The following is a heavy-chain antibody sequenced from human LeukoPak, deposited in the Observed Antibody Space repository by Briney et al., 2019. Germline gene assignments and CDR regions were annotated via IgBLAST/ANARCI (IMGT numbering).Heavy chain of an antibody. Sequence: PGGSLRLSCAASGFIFSNYWMHWVRQAPGKGLEWVGRFKSTTDGGTTDYAAPVKGRFTISRDDSKTTLYLQMNSLRAEDTALYYCARDQPSYYYDSSGYYSDYWGQGTLVTVSS. V-gene: IGHV3-15*05. CDR2: FKSTTDGGTT. CDR1: GFIFSNYW. D-gene: IGHD3-22*01. J-gene: IGHJ4*02. CDR3: ARDQPSYYYDSSGYYSDY.